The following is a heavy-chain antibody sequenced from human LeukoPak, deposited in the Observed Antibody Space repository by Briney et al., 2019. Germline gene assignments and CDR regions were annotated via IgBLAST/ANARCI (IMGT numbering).Heavy chain of an antibody. D-gene: IGHD4-11*01. V-gene: IGHV1-2*02. CDR3: ANRQKVTTGNYYGMDV. Sequence: GASVKVSCKASGGTFSSYAISWVRQAPGQGLEWMGWINPNSGGTNYAQKFQGRVTMTRDTSISTAYMELSRLRSDDTAVYYCANRQKVTTGNYYGMDVWGQGTTVTVSS. J-gene: IGHJ6*02. CDR2: INPNSGGT. CDR1: GGTFSSYA.